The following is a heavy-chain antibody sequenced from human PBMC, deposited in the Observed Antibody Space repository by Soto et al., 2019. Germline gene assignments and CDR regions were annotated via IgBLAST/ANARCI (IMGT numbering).Heavy chain of an antibody. V-gene: IGHV4-4*07. CDR3: ASGGNQGVDWFDP. J-gene: IGHJ5*02. Sequence: PSETLSLTCTVSGGSISSYYWSWIRQPAGKGLEWIGRIYTSGRTNYNPSLKSRVTMSVDTYKNQFSLKLSSVTAADTAVYYCASGGNQGVDWFDPWGQGNLVTVSS. D-gene: IGHD1-1*01. CDR2: IYTSGRT. CDR1: GGSISSYY.